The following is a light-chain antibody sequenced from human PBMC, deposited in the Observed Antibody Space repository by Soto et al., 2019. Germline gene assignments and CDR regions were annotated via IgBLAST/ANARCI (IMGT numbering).Light chain of an antibody. J-gene: IGLJ1*01. V-gene: IGLV2-14*03. CDR1: SSDIGGSNY. CDR2: DVN. Sequence: QSVLTQPASVSGSPGQSITVSCTGTSSDIGGSNYVSWYQQHPCKAPRLIIYDVNNRPSGVSARFSGSKSGNTASLTISGLQAEDEADYYCTSYTRSPLYVFGTGTKVTVL. CDR3: TSYTRSPLYV.